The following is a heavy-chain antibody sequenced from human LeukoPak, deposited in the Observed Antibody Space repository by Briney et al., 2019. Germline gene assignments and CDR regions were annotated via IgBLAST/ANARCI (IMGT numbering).Heavy chain of an antibody. J-gene: IGHJ4*02. CDR3: AREGKDYYDSSGYFDY. V-gene: IGHV4-39*07. CDR1: GGSISSSSYY. CDR2: IYYSGST. D-gene: IGHD3-22*01. Sequence: NPSETLSLTCTVSGGSISSSSYYWGWIRQPPGKGLEWIGSIYYSGSTYYNPSLKSRVTISVDTSKNQFSLKLSSVTAADTAVYYCAREGKDYYDSSGYFDYWGQGTLVTVSS.